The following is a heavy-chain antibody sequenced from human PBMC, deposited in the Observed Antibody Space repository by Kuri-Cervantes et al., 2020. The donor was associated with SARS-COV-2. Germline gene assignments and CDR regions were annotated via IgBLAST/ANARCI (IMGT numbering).Heavy chain of an antibody. CDR1: GFTFSSYD. J-gene: IGHJ4*02. CDR2: IGTAGDT. Sequence: GESLKISCAACGFTFSSYDMHWVRQATGKGLEWVSAIGTAGDTYYPGSVKGQFTISRENAKNSLYLQMSSLRAGDTAVYYCARVDYDFWSQGTLVTVSS. D-gene: IGHD3/OR15-3a*01. CDR3: ARVDYDF. V-gene: IGHV3-13*03.